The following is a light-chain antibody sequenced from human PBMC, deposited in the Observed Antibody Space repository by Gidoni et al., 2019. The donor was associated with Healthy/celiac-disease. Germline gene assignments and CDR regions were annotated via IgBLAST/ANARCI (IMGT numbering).Light chain of an antibody. J-gene: IGKJ5*01. CDR3: QQRSNGPT. V-gene: IGKV3-11*01. CDR1: QSFSSY. CDR2: DAS. Sequence: EIVLTQSPATLSLSLGERATLSCRASQSFSSYLDWYQQKPSQAPRLLIYDASNRATGIPARFSGSGSGTDFTLTISSLEPENFAVYYCQQRSNGPTFGQGTRLEIK.